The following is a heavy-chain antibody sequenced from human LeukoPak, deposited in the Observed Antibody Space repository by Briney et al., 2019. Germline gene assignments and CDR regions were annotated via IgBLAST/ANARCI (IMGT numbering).Heavy chain of an antibody. Sequence: GASVKVSCKASGYTFTGYYMHWVRQAPGQGREWMGWINPNSGGTNYAQKFQGRVTMTRDTSISTAYMELSRLRSDDTPVYYCARDRISSGWSYYFDYWGQGTLVTVSS. J-gene: IGHJ4*02. CDR2: INPNSGGT. CDR1: GYTFTGYY. V-gene: IGHV1-2*02. CDR3: ARDRISSGWSYYFDY. D-gene: IGHD6-19*01.